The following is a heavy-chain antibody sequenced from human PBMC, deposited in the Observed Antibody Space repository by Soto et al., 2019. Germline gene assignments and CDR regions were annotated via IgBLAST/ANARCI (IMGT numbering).Heavy chain of an antibody. CDR1: GYTFTSYD. V-gene: IGHV1-8*01. CDR2: MNPNSGNT. Sequence: ASVKVSCKASGYTFTSYDINWVRQATGQGLEWMGWMNPNSGNTGYAQKFQGRVTMTRNTSISTAYMELSRLRSDDTAVYYCARDSGYDLVATGIDYWGQGTLVTVSS. D-gene: IGHD5-12*01. J-gene: IGHJ4*02. CDR3: ARDSGYDLVATGIDY.